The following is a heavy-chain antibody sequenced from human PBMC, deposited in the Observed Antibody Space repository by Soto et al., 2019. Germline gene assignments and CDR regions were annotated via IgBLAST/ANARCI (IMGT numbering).Heavy chain of an antibody. CDR3: ARAVTWGLDV. V-gene: IGHV3-48*02. J-gene: IGHJ6*02. CDR1: GFTFSLYS. D-gene: IGHD3-10*01. CDR2: ISRSSTGI. Sequence: EVQLVESGGGLVQPGGSLRLSCAASGFTFSLYSMSWVRQAPGKGLEWVSYISRSSTGIHYAYSVKGRFTISRDDATNSMHLQMNSLRDGDTAVYYWARAVTWGLDVWGQGTTVSISS.